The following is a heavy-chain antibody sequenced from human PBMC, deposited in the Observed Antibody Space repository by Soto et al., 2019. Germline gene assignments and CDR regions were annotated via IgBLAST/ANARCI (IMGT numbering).Heavy chain of an antibody. CDR3: ARVGSRWYVDY. CDR2: IYHSGST. D-gene: IGHD6-19*01. Sequence: SETLSLTCAVSGGSISSSNWWSWVRQPPGKGLEWIGEIYHSGSTNYNPSRKSRVTISVDKSKNQFSLKLSSVTAAATAVYYCARVGSRWYVDYWGQGPLVTVSS. J-gene: IGHJ4*02. V-gene: IGHV4-4*02. CDR1: GGSISSSNW.